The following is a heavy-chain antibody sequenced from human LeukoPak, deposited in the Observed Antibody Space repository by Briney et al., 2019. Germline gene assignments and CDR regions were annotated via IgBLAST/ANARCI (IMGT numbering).Heavy chain of an antibody. D-gene: IGHD3-3*01. CDR1: GFTFSSYW. CDR3: ARGHYDIWSGASWGIDYGMDV. J-gene: IGHJ6*02. Sequence: GGSLRLSCAASGFTFSSYWMSWVRQAPGKGLEWVANIKQDGSEKYYVDSVKGRFTISRDNAKNSLYLQMNSLRAEDTAVYYCARGHYDIWSGASWGIDYGMDVWGQGTTVTVSS. V-gene: IGHV3-7*01. CDR2: IKQDGSEK.